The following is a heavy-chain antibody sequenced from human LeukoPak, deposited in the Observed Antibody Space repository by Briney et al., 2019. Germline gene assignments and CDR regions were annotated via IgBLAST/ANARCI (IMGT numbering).Heavy chain of an antibody. Sequence: GASVKVSCKASGYTFTGYYMHWVRQAPGQGLEWMGRINPNSGGTNYAQKFQGRVTMTRDTSISTAYMERSRLRSDDTAVYYCARDYREMATIIVFDYWGQGTLVTVSS. J-gene: IGHJ4*02. D-gene: IGHD5-24*01. CDR2: INPNSGGT. CDR1: GYTFTGYY. V-gene: IGHV1-2*06. CDR3: ARDYREMATIIVFDY.